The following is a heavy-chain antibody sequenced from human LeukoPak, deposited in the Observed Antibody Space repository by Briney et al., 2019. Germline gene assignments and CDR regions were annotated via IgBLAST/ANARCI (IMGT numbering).Heavy chain of an antibody. J-gene: IGHJ4*02. V-gene: IGHV3-30*02. D-gene: IGHD6-13*01. Sequence: GGSLRLSCAASGFTFSTYGMHWVRQAPGKGLEWVAFIRYDGSNKYYADSVKGRFTISRDNSQNTLYLQMNSLRAEDTAVYYCALPSSSWYYFDYWGQGTLVTVSS. CDR2: IRYDGSNK. CDR1: GFTFSTYG. CDR3: ALPSSSWYYFDY.